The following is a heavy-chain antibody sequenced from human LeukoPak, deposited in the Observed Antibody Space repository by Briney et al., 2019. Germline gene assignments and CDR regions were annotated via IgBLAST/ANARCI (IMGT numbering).Heavy chain of an antibody. CDR3: ANREGWLGPSPEY. CDR1: GFTFSSYA. V-gene: IGHV3-23*01. J-gene: IGHJ4*02. Sequence: GGSLRLSCAAAGFTFSSYAMYWVRQAPGKGLEWVSGISGGGVTTTYADSVKGRFTISRDNSRNTLYLQMNSLRAEDTALYYCANREGWLGPSPEYWGQGTLVTVSS. D-gene: IGHD6-19*01. CDR2: ISGGGVTT.